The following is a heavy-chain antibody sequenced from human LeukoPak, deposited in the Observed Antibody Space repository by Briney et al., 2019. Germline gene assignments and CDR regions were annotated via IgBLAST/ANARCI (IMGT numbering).Heavy chain of an antibody. CDR3: AKGSKAVLFTRDHYMDV. J-gene: IGHJ6*03. Sequence: GGSLRLSCAASGFTFSSSVMHWVRQAPGKGLEWVAFIRYDGSNKYYADSVRGRFTISRDNSKNTLYLQMNSLRAEDTAVYFCAKGSKAVLFTRDHYMDVWGKGTTVTTSS. V-gene: IGHV3-30*02. CDR2: IRYDGSNK. CDR1: GFTFSSSV. D-gene: IGHD6-19*01.